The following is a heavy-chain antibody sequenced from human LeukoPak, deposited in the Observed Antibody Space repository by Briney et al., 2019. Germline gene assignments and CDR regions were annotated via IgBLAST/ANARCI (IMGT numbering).Heavy chain of an antibody. D-gene: IGHD1-26*01. J-gene: IGHJ5*02. Sequence: GGSLRLSCAASGFTFSSYSMNWVRQAPGKGLEWVSYISSSSSTIYYADSVKGRFTISRDNAKNSLYLQMNSLRAEDTAVYYCARDSEVGATKGNWFDPWGQGTLVTVSS. CDR2: ISSSSSTI. CDR3: ARDSEVGATKGNWFDP. CDR1: GFTFSSYS. V-gene: IGHV3-48*04.